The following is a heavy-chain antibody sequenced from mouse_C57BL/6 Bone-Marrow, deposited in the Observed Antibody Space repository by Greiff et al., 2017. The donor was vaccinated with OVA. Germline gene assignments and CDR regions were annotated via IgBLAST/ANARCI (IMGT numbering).Heavy chain of an antibody. CDR2: ISGGGGNT. Sequence: DVKLVESGGGLVKPGGSLKLSCAASGFTFSSYTMSWVRQTPEKRLEWVATISGGGGNTYYPDSVKGRFTISRDNAKNTLYLQMSSLRSEDTALYYCARQGGSRGYFDYWGQGTTLTVSS. CDR3: ARQGGSRGYFDY. V-gene: IGHV5-9*01. CDR1: GFTFSSYT. J-gene: IGHJ2*01.